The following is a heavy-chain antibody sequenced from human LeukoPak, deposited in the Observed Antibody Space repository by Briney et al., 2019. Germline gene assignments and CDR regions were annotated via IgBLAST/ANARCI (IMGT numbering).Heavy chain of an antibody. CDR3: VREYHGGYFDF. Sequence: GSAVQVSCKASGYIFTSYYMHWLRQASRQGLEWLGVVYPSAGTSDPAQRFRATITLSDDTSTSTAYMELRSLKSDDTAIYFCVREYHGGYFDFWGQGTLVTVSS. V-gene: IGHV1-46*03. CDR2: VYPSAGTS. J-gene: IGHJ4*02. D-gene: IGHD3-16*01. CDR1: GYIFTSYY.